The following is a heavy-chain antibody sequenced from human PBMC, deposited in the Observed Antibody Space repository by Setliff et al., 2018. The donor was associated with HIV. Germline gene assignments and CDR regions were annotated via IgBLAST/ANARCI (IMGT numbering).Heavy chain of an antibody. Sequence: GESLKISCVTSGITFINAAMAWVRQAPGKGQEWISFIYSGSSSAVFADSVKGRVTISRDNSRNTLFLQMNSLRAEDTAVYYCAKEPSSCSAPRPSLCGYFDSWGQGTQVTVSS. J-gene: IGHJ4*01. D-gene: IGHD2-21*01. CDR1: GITFINAA. CDR3: AKEPSSCSAPRPSLCGYFDS. CDR2: IYSGSSSA. V-gene: IGHV3-23*03.